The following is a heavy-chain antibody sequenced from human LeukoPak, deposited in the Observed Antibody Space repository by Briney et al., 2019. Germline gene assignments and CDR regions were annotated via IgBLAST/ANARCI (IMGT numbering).Heavy chain of an antibody. CDR1: GGSFSGYY. D-gene: IGHD3-10*01. Sequence: SETLSLTCAVYGGSFSGYYWSWIRQPPGKGLEWIGEINHSGSTNYNPSLKSRVTISVDTSKNQFSLKLSSVTAADTAVYYCARDEVWFGETINDYWGQGTLVTASS. CDR3: ARDEVWFGETINDY. CDR2: INHSGST. V-gene: IGHV4-34*01. J-gene: IGHJ4*02.